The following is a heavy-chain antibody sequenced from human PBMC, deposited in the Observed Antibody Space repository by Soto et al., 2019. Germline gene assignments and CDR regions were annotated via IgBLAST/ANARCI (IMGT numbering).Heavy chain of an antibody. D-gene: IGHD3-10*01. CDR3: ARDGITMVRGVRDYWFDP. Sequence: QVQLVQSGAEVKKPGASVKVSCKASGYTFTGYYMHWVRQAPGQGLEWMGWINPNSGGTNYAQKFQGWGTMTRHTSISTAYMGLSRVRACDTAVYDCARDGITMVRGVRDYWFDPWGQGTLVTVSA. CDR2: INPNSGGT. V-gene: IGHV1-2*04. J-gene: IGHJ5*02. CDR1: GYTFTGYY.